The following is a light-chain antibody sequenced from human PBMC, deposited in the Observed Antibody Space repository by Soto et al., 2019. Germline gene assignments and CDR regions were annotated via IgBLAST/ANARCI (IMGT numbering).Light chain of an antibody. J-gene: IGLJ1*01. CDR3: CSYTSSSTPWV. Sequence: QSALTQPASVSGSPGQSSTISCTGTSSDVGGYNYVSWYQQHPGEAPKLMIYDVSDRPSGVSNRFSASKSGNTASLTISGLQPEDEADYFCCSYTSSSTPWVFGTGTQLTVL. CDR1: SSDVGGYNY. V-gene: IGLV2-14*03. CDR2: DVS.